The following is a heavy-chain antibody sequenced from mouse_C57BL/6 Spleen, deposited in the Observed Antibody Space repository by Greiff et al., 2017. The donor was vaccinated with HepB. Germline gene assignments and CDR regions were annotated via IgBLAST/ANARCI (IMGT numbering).Heavy chain of an antibody. CDR2: IHPNSGST. CDR3: ARAYGSPDWYFDV. CDR1: GYTFTSYW. Sequence: VQLQQPGAELVKPGASVKLSCKASGYTFTSYWMHWVKQRPGQGLEWIGMIHPNSGSTNYNEKFKSKATLTVDKSSSTAYMQLSSLTSEDSAVYYCARAYGSPDWYFDVWGTGTTVTVSS. D-gene: IGHD1-1*01. J-gene: IGHJ1*03. V-gene: IGHV1-64*01.